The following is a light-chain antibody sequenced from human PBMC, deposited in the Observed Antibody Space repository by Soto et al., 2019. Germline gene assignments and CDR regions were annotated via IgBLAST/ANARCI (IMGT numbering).Light chain of an antibody. CDR1: QSVSSN. J-gene: IGKJ3*01. CDR2: GAS. CDR3: QQYNNWPTGFT. V-gene: IGKV3-15*01. Sequence: EIVMTQSPATLSVSPGERATLSCRASQSVSSNLAWYQQTPGQAPRLLIYGASTRATGIPARFSGSGSGTEFTLTISSLQSEDFAVYYCQQYNNWPTGFTFGPGTKVDIK.